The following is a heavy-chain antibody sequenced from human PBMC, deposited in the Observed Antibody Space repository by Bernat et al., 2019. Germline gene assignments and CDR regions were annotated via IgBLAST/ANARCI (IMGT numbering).Heavy chain of an antibody. CDR1: GYTFTGYY. CDR3: ARGVFRVMGGSYYPEYFQH. Sequence: QVQLLQSGAEVKKPGASVKVSCKASGYTFTGYYMHWVRQAPGQGLEWMGWINPNSGGTNYAQKGRVWETMTRNTSISTAYMELSRLRSDDTAVYYCARGVFRVMGGSYYPEYFQHWGQGTLVTVSS. D-gene: IGHD1-26*01. J-gene: IGHJ1*01. V-gene: IGHV1-2*04. CDR2: INPNSGGT.